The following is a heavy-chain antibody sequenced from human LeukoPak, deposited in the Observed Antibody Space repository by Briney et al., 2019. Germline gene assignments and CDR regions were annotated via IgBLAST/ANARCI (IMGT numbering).Heavy chain of an antibody. Sequence: GVSLRLSCAASGFTYSIYSMNWVPQAPGKGLEWVSYISSSSSYRYYADSVKGRFTIYRDNAKNSLHLQMNSLRAEDTAVYYCMSYAGRSDDYWGQGTLVTVSS. CDR2: ISSSSSYR. J-gene: IGHJ4*02. D-gene: IGHD3-16*01. V-gene: IGHV3-21*01. CDR3: MSYAGRSDDY. CDR1: GFTYSIYS.